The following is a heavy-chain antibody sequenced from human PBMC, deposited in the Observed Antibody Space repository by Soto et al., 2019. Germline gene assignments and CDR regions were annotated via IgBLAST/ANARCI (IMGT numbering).Heavy chain of an antibody. Sequence: QLLESGPGLVKPSETLSLTCTVSTGSITSGDYFWGWIRQPPGKGLEFIGSMHSSGGTYYSPSHKSRVSISMDKSKNQFSLKLTSVTTADTAVYFCAGVVVGATRQTGSDHWGQGTLVTVS. CDR1: TGSITSGDYF. J-gene: IGHJ4*02. CDR3: AGVVVGATRQTGSDH. V-gene: IGHV4-39*01. CDR2: MHSSGGT. D-gene: IGHD2-15*01.